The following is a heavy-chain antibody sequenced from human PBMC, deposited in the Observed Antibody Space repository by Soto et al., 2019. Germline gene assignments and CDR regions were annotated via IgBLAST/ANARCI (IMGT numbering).Heavy chain of an antibody. V-gene: IGHV3-21*01. J-gene: IGHJ3*02. CDR1: GFTFSSYS. D-gene: IGHD3-3*01. Sequence: GGSLRLSCAASGFTFSSYSMNWVRQAPGKGLEWVSSISSSSSYIYYADSVKGRFTISRDNAKNSLYLQMNSLRAEDTAVYYCARVGDFWSGYFETIDAFDIWGQGTMVTVSS. CDR3: ARVGDFWSGYFETIDAFDI. CDR2: ISSSSSYI.